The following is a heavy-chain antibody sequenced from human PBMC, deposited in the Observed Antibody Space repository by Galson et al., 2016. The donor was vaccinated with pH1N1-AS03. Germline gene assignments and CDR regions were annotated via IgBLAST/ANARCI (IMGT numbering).Heavy chain of an antibody. CDR2: INTRGGTV. D-gene: IGHD3-10*01. V-gene: IGHV1-46*01. CDR1: GYTFTAYY. CDR3: ARDRDRYGSGTSFDY. Sequence: PVKVSCKASGYTFTAYYIHWVRQAPGQGLEWMGVINTRGGTVHYAPKFQGRVIMTRDTSTSTVYMELRSLSSEDTAFYFCARDRDRYGSGTSFDYWGQGTLVTVSS. J-gene: IGHJ4*02.